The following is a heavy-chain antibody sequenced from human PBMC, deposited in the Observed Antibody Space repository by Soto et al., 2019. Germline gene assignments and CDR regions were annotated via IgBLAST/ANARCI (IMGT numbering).Heavy chain of an antibody. J-gene: IGHJ4*02. CDR3: ARLPIWGSYRYYFDY. Sequence: QVQLVQSGAEVKKPGASVKVSCKASGYTVTSYGISWVRQAPGQGLEWMGWISAYNGNTNYAQKLQGRVTMTTDTSTSTGYMELRSLRSDDTAVYYCARLPIWGSYRYYFDYWGQGTLVTVSS. CDR1: GYTVTSYG. CDR2: ISAYNGNT. V-gene: IGHV1-18*01. D-gene: IGHD3-16*02.